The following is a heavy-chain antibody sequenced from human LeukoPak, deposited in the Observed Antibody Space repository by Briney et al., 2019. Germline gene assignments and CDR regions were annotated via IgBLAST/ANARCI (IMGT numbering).Heavy chain of an antibody. Sequence: KPGGSLRLSCAASGFTFSDYYMSWIRQAPGKGLEWVSYISSSGSTIYYADSVKGRFTISRDNAKNSLYLQMNSLRAEDTAVYYCARDRGSSSSTLAYMDVWGKGTTVTVSS. CDR3: ARDRGSSSSTLAYMDV. CDR1: GFTFSDYY. V-gene: IGHV3-11*04. CDR2: ISSSGSTI. D-gene: IGHD6-6*01. J-gene: IGHJ6*03.